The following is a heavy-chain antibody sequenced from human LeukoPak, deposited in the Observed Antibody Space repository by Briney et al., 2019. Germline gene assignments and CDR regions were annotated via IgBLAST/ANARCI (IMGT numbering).Heavy chain of an antibody. CDR2: ISYDGSNK. CDR1: GFTFSSYG. J-gene: IGHJ4*02. D-gene: IGHD1-26*01. CDR3: AKTIGSYPPYYFDC. V-gene: IGHV3-30*18. Sequence: PGGSLRLSCAASGFTFSSYGMHWVRQAPGKGLEWVAVISYDGSNKYYADSVKGRFTISRDNSKNTLYLQMNSLRAEDTAVYYCAKTIGSYPPYYFDCWGQGTLVTVSS.